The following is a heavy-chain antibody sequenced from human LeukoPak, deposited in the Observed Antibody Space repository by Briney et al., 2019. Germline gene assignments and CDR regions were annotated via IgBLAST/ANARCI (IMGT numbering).Heavy chain of an antibody. V-gene: IGHV4-39*07. CDR1: GDSISSSRYY. D-gene: IGHD3-16*02. CDR3: ATLNYVWGSYRPGGDY. CDR2: IYYSLST. Sequence: SETLSLTCTVSGDSISSSRYYWGWIRQPPGKGLEWIGSIYYSLSTYYNPSLKSRVTISVDTSKNQFSLKLSSVTAADTAVYYCATLNYVWGSYRPGGDYWGQGTLVTVSS. J-gene: IGHJ4*02.